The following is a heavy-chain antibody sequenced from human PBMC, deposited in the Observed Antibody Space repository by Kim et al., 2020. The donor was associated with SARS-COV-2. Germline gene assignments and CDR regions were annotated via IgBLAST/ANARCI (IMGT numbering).Heavy chain of an antibody. J-gene: IGHJ4*02. V-gene: IGHV4-39*01. CDR3: ARHDRGNYYDSSGDY. D-gene: IGHD3-22*01. CDR2: IYYSGST. Sequence: TLSLTCTVSGGSISSSSYYWGWIRQPPGKGLEWIGSIYYSGSTYYNPSLKSRVTISVDTSKNQFSLKLSSVTAADTAVYYCARHDRGNYYDSSGDYWGQGTLVTVSS. CDR1: GGSISSSSYY.